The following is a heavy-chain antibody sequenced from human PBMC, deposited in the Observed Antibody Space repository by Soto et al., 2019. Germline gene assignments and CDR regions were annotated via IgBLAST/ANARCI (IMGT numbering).Heavy chain of an antibody. D-gene: IGHD3-3*01. J-gene: IGHJ4*02. V-gene: IGHV1-18*01. CDR1: GYTFTSYG. CDR3: RRRDDFSDGYLDC. Sequence: QVQLVQSGAEVKKPGASVKVSCKASGYTFTSYGISWVRQAPGQGLEWMGWISAYNGKTNYAQKLQGRATITTATSTSTDYMELRRLRSDDTDVYYWRRRDDFSDGYLDCWAQGTLVTVSS. CDR2: ISAYNGKT.